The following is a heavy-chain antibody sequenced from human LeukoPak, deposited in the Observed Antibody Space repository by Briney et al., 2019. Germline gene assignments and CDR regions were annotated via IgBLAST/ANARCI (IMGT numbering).Heavy chain of an antibody. J-gene: IGHJ4*02. D-gene: IGHD5-12*01. CDR3: ARDFHIVVTGLFDY. V-gene: IGHV1-18*01. CDR1: GYTFTSYG. CDR2: ISAYNGNT. Sequence: ASVKVSCKASGYTFTSYGISWVRQAPGQGLEWMGWISAYNGNTNYAQKLQGRVTMTTDTSTSTAYMELRSLRSDDTAVYYCARDFHIVVTGLFDYWGQGTLVTVSS.